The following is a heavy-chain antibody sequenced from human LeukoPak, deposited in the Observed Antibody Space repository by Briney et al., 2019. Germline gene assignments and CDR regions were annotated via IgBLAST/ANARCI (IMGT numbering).Heavy chain of an antibody. CDR3: ARSVRTVTTSWFDP. Sequence: GASLLISCKGSGYIFTSYWISGGRQLRGKGQEGMGRIDASDSYTNDSPSFQGHVTISADKSISTAYLQWSSLKASDTAMYYCARSVRTVTTSWFDPWGQGTLVTVSS. CDR1: GYIFTSYW. V-gene: IGHV5-10-1*01. J-gene: IGHJ5*02. CDR2: IDASDSYT. D-gene: IGHD4-17*01.